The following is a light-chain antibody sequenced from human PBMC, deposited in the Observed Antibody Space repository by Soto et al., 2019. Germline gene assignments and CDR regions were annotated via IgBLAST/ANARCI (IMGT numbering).Light chain of an antibody. J-gene: IGKJ2*01. V-gene: IGKV3-20*01. CDR1: QSVNSSY. CDR2: GAS. Sequence: EIVLTQSPGTPPLSPGEMATISCRASQSVNSSYLAWYQQKPGQAPRLLLYGASRRATDIPDRFSGRGSGTYFPLSLSRLAPQHFALCYGQLSSSSSYTFGQGTKL. CDR3: QLSSSSSYT.